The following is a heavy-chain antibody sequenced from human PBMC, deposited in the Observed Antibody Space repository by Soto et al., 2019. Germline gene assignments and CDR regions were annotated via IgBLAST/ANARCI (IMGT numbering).Heavy chain of an antibody. CDR3: ATESGSYSRSSYYAMDL. J-gene: IGHJ6*02. CDR1: GFTFSSYI. CDR2: ISSSSYI. V-gene: IGHV3-21*01. D-gene: IGHD1-26*01. Sequence: GSLRLSCAASGFTFSSYIMNWVRQAPGKGLEWVSSISSSSYIYYADSVKGRFTISRDNAKNSLYLQMNSLRAEDTAGYYCATESGSYSRSSYYAMDLRAQVTTVTV.